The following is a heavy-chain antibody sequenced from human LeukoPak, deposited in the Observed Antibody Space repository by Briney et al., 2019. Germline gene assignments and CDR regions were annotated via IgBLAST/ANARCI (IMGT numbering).Heavy chain of an antibody. J-gene: IGHJ4*02. V-gene: IGHV3-7*01. Sequence: GVSLRLFCAASGFTFSDYWMIWVRQAPGEGPEWVANIREDGRKAYYVDSVMGRFTKYRDNVKNSLYLQMNYLRAKDTAVYYCARDQISGHYQFWDQGALVAVSS. CDR3: ARDQISGHYQF. CDR1: GFTFSDYW. D-gene: IGHD2-15*01. CDR2: IREDGRKA.